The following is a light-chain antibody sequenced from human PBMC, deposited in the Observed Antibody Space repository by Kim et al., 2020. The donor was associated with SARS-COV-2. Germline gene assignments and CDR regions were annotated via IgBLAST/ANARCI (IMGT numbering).Light chain of an antibody. CDR2: AAY. CDR3: QQTYRTPLT. J-gene: IGKJ3*01. Sequence: ASVRARVNITCRASQSISSFLNWYQQKPGKVPKLLIYAAYSLQSGVPARFSGSGSGTDFTLTISSLQPEDFSTYYCQQTYRTPLTFGPGTKVDIK. CDR1: QSISSF. V-gene: IGKV1-39*01.